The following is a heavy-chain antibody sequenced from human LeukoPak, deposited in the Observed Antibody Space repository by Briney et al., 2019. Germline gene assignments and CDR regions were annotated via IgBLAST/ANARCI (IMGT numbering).Heavy chain of an antibody. CDR1: GFTFSSYA. Sequence: GGSLRLSCAASGFTFSSYAMHWVRQAPGKGLEWVAVISYDGSNKYYADSVKGRFTISRDNSKSTLYLQMNSLRAEDTAVYYCARARAKVRVGATTFDYWGQGTLVTVSS. J-gene: IGHJ4*02. D-gene: IGHD1-26*01. CDR2: ISYDGSNK. V-gene: IGHV3-30-3*01. CDR3: ARARAKVRVGATTFDY.